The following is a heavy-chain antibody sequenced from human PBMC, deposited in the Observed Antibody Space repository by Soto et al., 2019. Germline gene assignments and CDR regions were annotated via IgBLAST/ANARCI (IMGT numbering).Heavy chain of an antibody. D-gene: IGHD2-2*01. CDR1: GFTFSDYY. Sequence: GGSLRLSCAASGFTFSDYYMSWIRQAPGKGLEWVSYISSSGSTIYYADSVKGRFTISRDNAKNSLYLQMNSLRAEDTAVYYCATNRYCSSTSCYAYYYYMDVWGKGTTVTVSS. J-gene: IGHJ6*03. CDR2: ISSSGSTI. CDR3: ATNRYCSSTSCYAYYYYMDV. V-gene: IGHV3-11*01.